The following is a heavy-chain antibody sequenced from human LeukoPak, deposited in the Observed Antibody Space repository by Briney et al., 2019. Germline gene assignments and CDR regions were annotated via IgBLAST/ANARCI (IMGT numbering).Heavy chain of an antibody. CDR3: ARDIVANYYDSSGYYYEEGD. V-gene: IGHV1-18*01. Sequence: ASVKVSCKASGYTFTSYGISWVRQAPGQGLEWMGWISAYNGNTNYAQKLQGRVTMTTDTSTSTAYMELSSLRSEDTAVYYCARDIVANYYDSSGYYYEEGDWGQGTLVTVSS. D-gene: IGHD3-22*01. CDR2: ISAYNGNT. J-gene: IGHJ4*02. CDR1: GYTFTSYG.